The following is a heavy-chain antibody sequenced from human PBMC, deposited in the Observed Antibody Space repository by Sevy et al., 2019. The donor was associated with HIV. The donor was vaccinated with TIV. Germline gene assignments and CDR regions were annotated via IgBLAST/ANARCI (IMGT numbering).Heavy chain of an antibody. J-gene: IGHJ4*02. CDR3: ASEGPVNRNFDY. CDR1: GFTFSSYS. Sequence: GGSLRLSCAASGFTFSSYSMNWVRQAPGKGLEWVSSISSSSYIYYADSVKGRFTISRDNAKNSLYLQMNSLRAEDTAVYYCASEGPVNRNFDYWGQGTLVTVSS. V-gene: IGHV3-21*01. CDR2: ISSSSYI.